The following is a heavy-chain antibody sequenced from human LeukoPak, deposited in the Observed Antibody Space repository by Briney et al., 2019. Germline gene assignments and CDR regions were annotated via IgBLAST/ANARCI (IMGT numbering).Heavy chain of an antibody. CDR3: ARLPMAMGVFDY. CDR2: IYYSGST. V-gene: IGHV4-39*01. CDR1: GGSINSSSSYY. J-gene: IGHJ4*02. Sequence: PSVTLSLTCAVSGGSINSSSSYYWGWIRQPPGKGLEWIGSIYYSGSTYHNPSLKRRVTISVDTSKNQFSLKLSSVTAADTAVYYCARLPMAMGVFDYWGQGTLVTVSS. D-gene: IGHD3-10*01.